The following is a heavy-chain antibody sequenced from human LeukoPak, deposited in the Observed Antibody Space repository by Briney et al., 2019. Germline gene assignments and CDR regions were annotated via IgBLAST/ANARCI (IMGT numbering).Heavy chain of an antibody. CDR1: GFTFSSYW. D-gene: IGHD3/OR15-3a*01. CDR2: IKQDGSEK. CDR3: SRDLGTGRPHDF. Sequence: GGSLRLSCAASGFTFSSYWMTWVRQAPGKGLEWVANIKQDGSEKYYVDSVKGRFTISRDNARDSLYLEMNSLTVEDTAVYFCSRDLGTGRPHDFWGQGTLVTVSS. V-gene: IGHV3-7*01. J-gene: IGHJ4*02.